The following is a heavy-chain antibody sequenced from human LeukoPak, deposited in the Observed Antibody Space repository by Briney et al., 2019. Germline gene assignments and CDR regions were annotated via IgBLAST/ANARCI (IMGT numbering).Heavy chain of an antibody. J-gene: IGHJ4*02. CDR2: ISAYNGNT. D-gene: IGHD3-22*01. CDR1: GYTFTSYG. Sequence: ASVEVSCKASGYTFTSYGISWVRQAPGQGLEWMGWISAYNGNTNYAQKLQGRVTMTTDTSTSTAYMELRSLRSDDTAVYYCARDRGYYYDSSGYFHYWGQGTLVTVSS. CDR3: ARDRGYYYDSSGYFHY. V-gene: IGHV1-18*01.